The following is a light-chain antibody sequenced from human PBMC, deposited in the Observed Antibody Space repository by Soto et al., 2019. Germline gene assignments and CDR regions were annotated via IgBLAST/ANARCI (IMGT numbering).Light chain of an antibody. Sequence: DVVMTQSPLSLPVTLGQPASISCRSSQSLVYSDGNTYLSWFQQRPGQSPRRLIYKVSNWDSGVPDRLSGSGSGTDFTLKISSVEAADVGVYYCMQGTHWPYSFGQGTNLDIK. V-gene: IGKV2D-30*01. CDR2: KVS. CDR3: MQGTHWPYS. J-gene: IGKJ2*01. CDR1: QSLVYSDGNTY.